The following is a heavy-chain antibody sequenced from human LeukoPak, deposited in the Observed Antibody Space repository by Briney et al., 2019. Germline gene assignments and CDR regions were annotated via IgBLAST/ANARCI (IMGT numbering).Heavy chain of an antibody. CDR1: GFTFSSYW. J-gene: IGHJ6*03. Sequence: PGGSLRLSCAASGFTFSSYWMSWVRQAPGKGLEWVANIKQDGSEKYYVDSVKGRFTISRDNAKNSLYLQMNSLRAEDTAVYYCATSIRYHYMDVWGKGTTVTISS. CDR3: ATSIRYHYMDV. CDR2: IKQDGSEK. D-gene: IGHD1-14*01. V-gene: IGHV3-7*01.